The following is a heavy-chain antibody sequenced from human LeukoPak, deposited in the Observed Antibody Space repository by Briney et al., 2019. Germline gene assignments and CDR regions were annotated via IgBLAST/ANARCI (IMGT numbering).Heavy chain of an antibody. Sequence: GGSLRLSCAASGFTFSSYWMSWVRQAPGKGLEGVANIKQDGSEKYYVDSVKGRFTISRDNAKNSLYLQMNSLRAEDTAVYYCARDPLEYLDRFDIWGQGTMVTVSS. CDR3: ARDPLEYLDRFDI. CDR2: IKQDGSEK. CDR1: GFTFSSYW. V-gene: IGHV3-7*01. J-gene: IGHJ3*02. D-gene: IGHD6-6*01.